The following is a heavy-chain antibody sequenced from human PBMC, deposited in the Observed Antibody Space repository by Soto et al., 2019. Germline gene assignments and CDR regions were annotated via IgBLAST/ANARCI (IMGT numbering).Heavy chain of an antibody. J-gene: IGHJ6*03. V-gene: IGHV3-23*01. Sequence: GGSLRLSCAASGFTFSTYAMSWVRQAPGKGLEWVSSISNSAGRTYYADSVKGRFTISRDNSKNTLFLQMNSLRADDTASYYCAKAGIMTSRVFTLNYFYMDVWGKGTTVTVSS. CDR3: AKAGIMTSRVFTLNYFYMDV. CDR2: ISNSAGRT. CDR1: GFTFSTYA. D-gene: IGHD3-10*01.